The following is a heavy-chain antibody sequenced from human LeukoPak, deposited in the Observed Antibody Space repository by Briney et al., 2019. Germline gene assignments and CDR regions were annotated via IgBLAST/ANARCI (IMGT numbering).Heavy chain of an antibody. Sequence: GASVKVSCKASGYTFTSYAMHWVRQASGQRLEWMGWINAGNGNTKYSQKFQGRVTITRDTSASTAYMELSSLRSEDTAVYYCARDSERELYSSSWPNWFDPWGQGTLVTVSS. D-gene: IGHD6-13*01. CDR1: GYTFTSYA. V-gene: IGHV1-3*01. J-gene: IGHJ5*02. CDR2: INAGNGNT. CDR3: ARDSERELYSSSWPNWFDP.